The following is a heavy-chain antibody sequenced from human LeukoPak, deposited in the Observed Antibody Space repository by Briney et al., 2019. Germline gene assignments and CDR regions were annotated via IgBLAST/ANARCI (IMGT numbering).Heavy chain of an antibody. J-gene: IGHJ4*02. CDR3: IKDRGYSTFDY. CDR1: GFLFSNSW. V-gene: IGHV3-7*03. D-gene: IGHD4-23*01. CDR2: MNQDGSER. Sequence: GGSLRLSCEASGFLFSNSWMSWVRQAPGKGLEWVANMNQDGSERNYVDSVKGRLTISRDNAKGSLYLQMNGLRAEDTAVYFCIKDRGYSTFDYWGQGTLVTVSS.